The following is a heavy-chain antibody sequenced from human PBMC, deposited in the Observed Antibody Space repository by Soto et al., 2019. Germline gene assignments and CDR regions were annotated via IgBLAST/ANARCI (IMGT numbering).Heavy chain of an antibody. CDR2: IYPGDSDT. V-gene: IGHV5-51*01. D-gene: IGHD5-18*01. CDR1: GYSFTSYC. Sequence: PGESLKMSCKGSGYSFTSYCIGWVRQMPGKGLEWMGIIYPGDSDTRYSPSFQGQVTISADKSISTAYLQWSSLKASDTAMYYCARRGYSYGYYYYYGMDVWGQGTTVTVSS. CDR3: ARRGYSYGYYYYYGMDV. J-gene: IGHJ6*02.